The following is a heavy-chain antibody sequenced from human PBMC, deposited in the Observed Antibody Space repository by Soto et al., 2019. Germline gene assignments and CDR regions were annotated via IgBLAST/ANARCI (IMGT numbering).Heavy chain of an antibody. J-gene: IGHJ6*02. CDR2: INAGNGNT. CDR1: GYTFTSYA. CDR3: ARDGWRYSSSWPYYYGMDV. Sequence: GASVKVSCKASGYTFTSYAMHWVRQAPGQRLEWMGWINAGNGNTKYSQKFQGRVTITRDTSASTAYMELSSLRSEDTAVYYCARDGWRYSSSWPYYYGMDVWGQGTTVTVSS. D-gene: IGHD6-13*01. V-gene: IGHV1-3*01.